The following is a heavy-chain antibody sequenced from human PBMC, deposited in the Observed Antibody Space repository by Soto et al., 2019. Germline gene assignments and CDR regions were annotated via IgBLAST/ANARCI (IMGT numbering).Heavy chain of an antibody. CDR1: GGSFSGYY. V-gene: IGHV4-34*01. CDR2: INHSGST. Sequence: PSETLWLTGAVYGGSFSGYYWSWIRQPPGKGLEWIGEINHSGSTNYTPSLKSRVTISVDTSKNQFPLKLSSVTAADTAVYYCARRPYYYGPQFDYWGQGTLVTVSS. CDR3: ARRPYYYGPQFDY. D-gene: IGHD3-10*01. J-gene: IGHJ4*02.